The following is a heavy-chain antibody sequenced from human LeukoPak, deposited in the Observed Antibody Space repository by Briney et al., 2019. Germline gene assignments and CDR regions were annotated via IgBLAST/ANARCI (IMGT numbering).Heavy chain of an antibody. V-gene: IGHV1-18*01. J-gene: IGHJ4*02. CDR2: ISAYNGNT. D-gene: IGHD3-10*01. CDR3: ARVKVTMVRGVIIPNDY. Sequence: ASVKVSCKASGYTFTSYGISWVRQAPGQGLEWMGWISAYNGNTNYAQKLQGRVTMTRNTSISTAYMELSSLRSEDTAVYYCARVKVTMVRGVIIPNDYWGQGTLVTVSS. CDR1: GYTFTSYG.